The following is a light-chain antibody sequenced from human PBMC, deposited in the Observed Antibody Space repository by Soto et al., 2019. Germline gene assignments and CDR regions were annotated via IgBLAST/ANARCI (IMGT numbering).Light chain of an antibody. V-gene: IGLV3-21*04. CDR1: DIGRKS. J-gene: IGLJ1*01. CDR3: QVWDSSSDHRYV. CDR2: YDT. Sequence: SYELTQPPSVSVAPGKTAGITCEGNDIGRKSVHWYQQKPGQAPVLDIYYDTDRPSGIPERFSGSSSEKTATLTISRVEAGDEADYYCQVWDSSSDHRYVFGSGTKLTVL.